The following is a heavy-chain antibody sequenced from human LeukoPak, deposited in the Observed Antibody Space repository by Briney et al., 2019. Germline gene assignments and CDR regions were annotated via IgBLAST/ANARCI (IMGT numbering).Heavy chain of an antibody. Sequence: SETLSLTCTVSGYSISSGYYWGWIRQPPGKGLEWIGSIYHSGSTYYNPSLKSRVTISVDTSKNQFSLKLSSLTAADTAVYYCARASGYSYHWGQGTLVTVSS. J-gene: IGHJ5*02. V-gene: IGHV4-38-2*02. CDR2: IYHSGST. CDR3: ARASGYSYH. D-gene: IGHD5-18*01. CDR1: GYSISSGYY.